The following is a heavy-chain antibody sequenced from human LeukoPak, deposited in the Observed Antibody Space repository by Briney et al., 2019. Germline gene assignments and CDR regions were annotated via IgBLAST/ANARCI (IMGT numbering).Heavy chain of an antibody. Sequence: ASVKVSCKASGYTFTGYYMHWVRQAPGQGLEWMGRIIPILGIANYAQKFQGRVTITADKSTSTAYMELSSLRSEDTAVHYCARPSNVPSSGLSWYYYYGMDVWGQGTTVTVSS. CDR1: GYTFTGYY. CDR3: ARPSNVPSSGLSWYYYYGMDV. V-gene: IGHV1-69*02. J-gene: IGHJ6*02. CDR2: IIPILGIA. D-gene: IGHD3-10*01.